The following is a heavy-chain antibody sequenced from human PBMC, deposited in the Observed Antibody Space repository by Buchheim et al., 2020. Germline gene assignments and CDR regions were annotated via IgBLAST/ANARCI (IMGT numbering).Heavy chain of an antibody. Sequence: QLQLQGSGPGLVKPSETLSLTCTVSGGSISSSSYYWGWIRQPPGKGLEWIGSIYYSGSTYYNPSLKSRVTISVDTSKNQFSLKLSSVTAADTAVYYCARQERGYYYYYMDVWGKGTT. CDR2: IYYSGST. J-gene: IGHJ6*03. D-gene: IGHD3-10*01. V-gene: IGHV4-39*01. CDR1: GGSISSSSYY. CDR3: ARQERGYYYYYMDV.